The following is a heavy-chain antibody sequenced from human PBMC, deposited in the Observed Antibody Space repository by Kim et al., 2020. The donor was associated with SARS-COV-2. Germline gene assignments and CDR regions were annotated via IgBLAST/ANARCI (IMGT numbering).Heavy chain of an antibody. CDR1: GFTFSSYA. V-gene: IGHV3-30-3*01. CDR3: ARSNKGAYYYGMDV. Sequence: GRSLRLSCAASGFTFSSYAMHWVRQAPGKGLEWVAVISYDGSNKYYADSVKGRFTISRDNSKNTLYLQMNSLRAEDTAVYYCARSNKGAYYYGMDVWGQGTTVTVSS. CDR2: ISYDGSNK. J-gene: IGHJ6*02.